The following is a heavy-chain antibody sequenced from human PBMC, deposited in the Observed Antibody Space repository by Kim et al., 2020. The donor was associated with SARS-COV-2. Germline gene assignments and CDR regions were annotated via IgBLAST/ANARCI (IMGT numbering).Heavy chain of an antibody. D-gene: IGHD6-19*01. CDR2: INAGNGNT. CDR1: GYTFTSYA. CDR3: ARVRIAVAGDYYYYGMDV. J-gene: IGHJ6*02. Sequence: ASVKVSCKASGYTFTSYAMHWVRQAPGQRLEWMGWINAGNGNTKYSQKFQGRVTITRDTSASTAYMELSSLRSEDTAVYYCARVRIAVAGDYYYYGMDVWGQGTTVTVSS. V-gene: IGHV1-3*01.